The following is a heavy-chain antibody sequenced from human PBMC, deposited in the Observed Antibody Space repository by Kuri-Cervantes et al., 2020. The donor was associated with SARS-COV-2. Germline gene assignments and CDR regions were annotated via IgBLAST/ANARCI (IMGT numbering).Heavy chain of an antibody. CDR1: GFTFSSYA. D-gene: IGHD3-3*01. CDR3: TSHDFWSGYYLDY. J-gene: IGHJ4*02. Sequence: GESLKISCAASGFTFSSYAMSWVRQAPGKGLEWVGFIRSKAYGGTTEYAASVKGRFAISRDDSKSVAYLQMNSLKTEDTAVYYCTSHDFWSGYYLDYWGQGTLVTVSS. CDR2: IRSKAYGGTT. V-gene: IGHV3-49*04.